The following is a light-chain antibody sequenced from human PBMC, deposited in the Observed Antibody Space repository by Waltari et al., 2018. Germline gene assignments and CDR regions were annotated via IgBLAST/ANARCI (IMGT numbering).Light chain of an antibody. J-gene: IGLJ1*01. CDR3: CSYVGLGTYV. V-gene: IGLV2-23*02. CDR1: SSDVGNYNL. CDR2: EVT. Sequence: QSGLAQPASASGSPGPSITITCTGTSSDVGNYNLVSWYQQSPGKAPRLLIYEVTKRAPGTSDRFSASKSGNTASLSISGLQAQEDEADYYCCSYVGLGTYVFGTGTKVTV.